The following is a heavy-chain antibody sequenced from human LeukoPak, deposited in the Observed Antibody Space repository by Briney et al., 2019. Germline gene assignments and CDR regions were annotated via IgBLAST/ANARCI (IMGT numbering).Heavy chain of an antibody. CDR1: GFTFSSYA. V-gene: IGHV3-23*01. CDR2: ISGSGGST. D-gene: IGHD6-13*01. J-gene: IGHJ4*02. CDR3: AKALSIAAAGHYYFDY. Sequence: PRGSLRLSCAASGFTFSSYATSWVRQAPGKGLEWVSAISGSGGSTYYADSVKGRFTISRDNSKNTLYLQMNSLRAEDAAVYYCAKALSIAAAGHYYFDYWGQGTLVTVSS.